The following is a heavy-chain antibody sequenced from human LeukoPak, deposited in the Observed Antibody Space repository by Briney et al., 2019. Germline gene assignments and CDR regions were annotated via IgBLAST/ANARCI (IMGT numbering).Heavy chain of an antibody. V-gene: IGHV3-64*01. CDR1: GFTLSSYA. CDR2: ISSNGGST. J-gene: IGHJ6*02. CDR3: ARDGTFDFWSGSDGMDV. Sequence: GGSLRLSCAASGFTLSSYAMHWVRQAPGKGLEYVSAISSNGGSTYYANSVKGRFTISRDNSKNTLYLQMGSLRAEDMAVYYCARDGTFDFWSGSDGMDVWGQGTTVTVSS. D-gene: IGHD3-3*01.